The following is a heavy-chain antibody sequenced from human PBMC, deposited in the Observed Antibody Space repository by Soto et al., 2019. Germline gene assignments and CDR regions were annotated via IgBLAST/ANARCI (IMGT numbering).Heavy chain of an antibody. V-gene: IGHV3-23*01. J-gene: IGHJ4*02. D-gene: IGHD2-15*01. CDR1: GFTFSSYA. CDR3: AKTRGYCSGGSCYSDY. CDR2: ISGSGGST. Sequence: EVQLLESGGGLVQPGGSLRLSCAAYGFTFSSYAMTWVRQAPGKGLEWVSAISGSGGSTFYADSVKGRFTISRDNSKNSQYLQMNSLRAEDTAVYYCAKTRGYCSGGSCYSDYWGQGTLVTVSS.